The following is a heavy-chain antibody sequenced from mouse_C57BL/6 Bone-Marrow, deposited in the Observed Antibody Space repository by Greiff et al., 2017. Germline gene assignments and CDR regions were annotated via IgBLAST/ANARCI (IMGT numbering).Heavy chain of an antibody. CDR3: TRGYYGSSLNYYAMDD. CDR2: ISSGGDYI. V-gene: IGHV5-9-1*02. J-gene: IGHJ4*01. D-gene: IGHD1-1*01. Sequence: EVNLVESGEGLVKPGGSLKLSCAASGFTFSSYAMSWVRQTPEKRLEWVAYISSGGDYIYYADTVKGRFTISRDNARNTLYLQMSSLKSEDTAMYYCTRGYYGSSLNYYAMDDWGQGTSVTVSS. CDR1: GFTFSSYA.